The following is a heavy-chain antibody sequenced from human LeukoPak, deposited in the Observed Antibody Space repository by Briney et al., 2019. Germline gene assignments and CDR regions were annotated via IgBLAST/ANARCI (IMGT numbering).Heavy chain of an antibody. V-gene: IGHV1-2*02. CDR3: AREIDLYSGRPPLDY. D-gene: IGHD1-26*01. CDR2: INPNSGGT. J-gene: IGHJ4*02. Sequence: GASVKVSCKASGYTFTGYYMHWVRQAPGQGLEWMGWINPNSGGTNYAQKFQGRVTMTRDTSISTAYMELSRLRSDDTAVYYCAREIDLYSGRPPLDYWGQGTWSPSPQ. CDR1: GYTFTGYY.